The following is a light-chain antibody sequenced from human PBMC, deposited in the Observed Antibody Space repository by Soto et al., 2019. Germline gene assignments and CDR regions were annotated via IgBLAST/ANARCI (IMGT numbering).Light chain of an antibody. V-gene: IGKV3-20*01. CDR2: GAY. CDR1: QAISGHY. J-gene: IGKJ1*01. CDR3: QQYGGATWT. Sequence: EIVFTQSPGTLSLSSGERATLSCRASQAISGHYLAWYQQKPGQAPRLLIYGAYIRDAGILDRFSGSGSGTEFTLTITRLEPEDFAVYYCQQYGGATWTFGQGTKVDIK.